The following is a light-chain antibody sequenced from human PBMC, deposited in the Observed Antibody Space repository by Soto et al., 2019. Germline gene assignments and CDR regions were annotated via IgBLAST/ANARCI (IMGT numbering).Light chain of an antibody. V-gene: IGKV3D-20*02. CDR1: QTVSITY. CDR3: QQRSNWPRT. J-gene: IGKJ1*01. CDR2: DAS. Sequence: VLTQSPGTLSLSPGESATLSCRASQTVSITYLTWYQQKPGQAPRLLIYDASSRATGIPARFSGSGSGTDFALTISSLEPEDFAVYYCQQRSNWPRTFGQGTKVDIK.